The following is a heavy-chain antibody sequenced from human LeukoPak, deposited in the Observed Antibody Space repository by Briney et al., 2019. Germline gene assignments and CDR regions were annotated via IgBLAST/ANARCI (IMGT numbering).Heavy chain of an antibody. Sequence: SETLSLTCAVYGGSFSGYYWSWIRQPPGKGLEWIGEINHSGSTNYNPSLKSRVTISVDTSKNQFSLKLSSVTAADTAVYYCASDYYDGSGYLSGAHDYWGQGTLVTVSS. CDR2: INHSGST. CDR1: GGSFSGYY. D-gene: IGHD3-22*01. V-gene: IGHV4-34*01. CDR3: ASDYYDGSGYLSGAHDY. J-gene: IGHJ4*02.